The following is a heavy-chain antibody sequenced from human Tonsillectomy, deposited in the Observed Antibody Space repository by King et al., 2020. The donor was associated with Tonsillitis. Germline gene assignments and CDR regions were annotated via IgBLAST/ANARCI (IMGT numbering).Heavy chain of an antibody. CDR2: ISAYNGNT. CDR3: ARDREDPTSRYYYDSSGYHYYYYGMDV. D-gene: IGHD3-22*01. V-gene: IGHV1-18*01. J-gene: IGHJ6*02. Sequence: QLVQSGAEVKKPGASVKVSCKASGYTFTSYGISWVRQAPGQGLEWMGWISAYNGNTNYAQKLQGRVTMTTDTSTSTAYMELRSLRSDDTAVYYCARDREDPTSRYYYDSSGYHYYYYGMDVWGQGTTVTVSS. CDR1: GYTFTSYG.